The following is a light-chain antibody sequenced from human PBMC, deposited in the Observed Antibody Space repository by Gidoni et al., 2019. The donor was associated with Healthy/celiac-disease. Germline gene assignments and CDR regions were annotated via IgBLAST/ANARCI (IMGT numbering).Light chain of an antibody. CDR1: QSVSSSY. V-gene: IGKV3-20*01. CDR2: GAS. J-gene: IGKJ1*01. Sequence: VLTQPPGTLSLSPGERATLTCRASQSVSSSYLAWYQQKPGQAPRPLIYGASSRATGIPDRFSGSGSGTDFTLTISRLEPEDFAVYYCQQYGSSPRTFGQGTKVEIK. CDR3: QQYGSSPRT.